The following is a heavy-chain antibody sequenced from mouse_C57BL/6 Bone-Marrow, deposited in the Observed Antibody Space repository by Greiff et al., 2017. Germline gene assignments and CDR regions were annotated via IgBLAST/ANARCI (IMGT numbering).Heavy chain of an antibody. Sequence: QVQLQQSGAELMKPGASVKLSCKATGYTFTGYWIEWVKQRPGHGLEWIGEILPGSGSTNYTEKFKGKATFTADTSSNTAYMQLSSLTTEDSAIYYCARTGTIADWGQGTLVTVSA. V-gene: IGHV1-9*01. CDR1: GYTFTGYW. CDR3: ARTGTIAD. J-gene: IGHJ3*01. CDR2: ILPGSGST. D-gene: IGHD4-1*01.